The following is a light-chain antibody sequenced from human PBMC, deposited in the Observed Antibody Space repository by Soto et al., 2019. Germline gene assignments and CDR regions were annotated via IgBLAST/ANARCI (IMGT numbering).Light chain of an antibody. J-gene: IGKJ3*01. CDR2: AAS. CDR1: QSISNY. V-gene: IGKV1-39*01. Sequence: DIPMTQSPSSLSASVGDSVTITCRASQSISNYLNWYQQKPGKAPKLLVYAASSLQSGVPSRFRGSGSGTYFTLTISSLQPEDYATYYCQQSYRTPFTFGPGTKVDIK. CDR3: QQSYRTPFT.